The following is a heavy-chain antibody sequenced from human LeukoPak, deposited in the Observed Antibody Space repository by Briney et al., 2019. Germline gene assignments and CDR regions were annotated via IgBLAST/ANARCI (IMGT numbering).Heavy chain of an antibody. D-gene: IGHD6-19*01. Sequence: ASVKVSCKASGYTFTGYYMHWVRQAPGQGLEWMGRINPNSGGTNYAQKFQGRVTMTRDTSISTAYMELSRLRSDDTAVYYCARAYSSGWYRDFDYWGQRTLVTVSS. CDR3: ARAYSSGWYRDFDY. CDR2: INPNSGGT. CDR1: GYTFTGYY. V-gene: IGHV1-2*06. J-gene: IGHJ4*02.